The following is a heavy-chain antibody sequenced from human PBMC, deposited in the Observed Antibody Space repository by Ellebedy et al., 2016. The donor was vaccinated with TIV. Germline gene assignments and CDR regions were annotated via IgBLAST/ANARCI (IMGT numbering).Heavy chain of an antibody. CDR1: RYTFTGYY. CDR3: ARALGYCSGGSCYSRNIGWFDP. D-gene: IGHD2-15*01. V-gene: IGHV1-2*04. J-gene: IGHJ5*02. CDR2: ISPKSGGT. Sequence: AASVKVSCKASRYTFTGYYMHWVRLAPGQGLEWMGLISPKSGGTNYAQKFQGWVTMTRDTSISTAYMELSRLRSDDTAVYYCARALGYCSGGSCYSRNIGWFDPWGQGTLVTVSS.